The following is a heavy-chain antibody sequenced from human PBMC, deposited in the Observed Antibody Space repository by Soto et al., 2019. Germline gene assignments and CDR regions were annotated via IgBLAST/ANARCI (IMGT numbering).Heavy chain of an antibody. J-gene: IGHJ4*02. CDR2: ISAYNGNT. D-gene: IGHD3-10*01. CDR1: GYTFTSYG. V-gene: IGHV1-18*01. CDR3: AIPLGFGEVAFDY. Sequence: QVQLVQSGAEVKKPGASVKVSCKASGYTFTSYGISWVRQDPGQGLEWMGWISAYNGNTNYAQKLQGRVTMTTDTSTNTAYMELRSLTSDDTAVYYCAIPLGFGEVAFDYWGQGTLVTVSS.